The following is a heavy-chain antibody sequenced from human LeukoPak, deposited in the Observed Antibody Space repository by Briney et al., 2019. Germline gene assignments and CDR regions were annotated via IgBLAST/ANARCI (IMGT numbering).Heavy chain of an antibody. CDR1: GFTFSSYA. Sequence: GGSLRLSCAASGFTFSSYAMSWVRQAPGKGLEWVSTISGSGGSTYYADSVKGRFTISRDNSKNTLCLQMNSLRAEYTAIYYCAKCVYYDSSGYSATLFDYWGQGTLVTVSS. J-gene: IGHJ4*02. D-gene: IGHD3-22*01. CDR3: AKCVYYDSSGYSATLFDY. CDR2: ISGSGGST. V-gene: IGHV3-23*01.